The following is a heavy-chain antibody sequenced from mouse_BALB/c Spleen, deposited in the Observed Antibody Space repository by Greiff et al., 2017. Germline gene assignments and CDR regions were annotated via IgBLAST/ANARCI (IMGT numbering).Heavy chain of an antibody. D-gene: IGHD1-2*01. J-gene: IGHJ4*01. CDR1: GYSITSGYY. CDR3: AREPTAYAMDY. V-gene: IGHV3-6*02. CDR2: ISYDGSN. Sequence: ESGPGLVKPSQSLSLTCSVTGYSITSGYYWNWIRQFPGNKLEWMGYISYDGSNNYNPSLKNRISITRDTSKNQFFLKLNSVTTEDTATYYCAREPTAYAMDYWGQGTSVTVSS.